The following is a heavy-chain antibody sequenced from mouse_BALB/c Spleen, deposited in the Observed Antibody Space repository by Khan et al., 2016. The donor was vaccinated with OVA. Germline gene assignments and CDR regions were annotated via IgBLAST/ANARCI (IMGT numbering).Heavy chain of an antibody. CDR1: GYTFTDYG. CDR3: ARARCNYLLDL. D-gene: IGHD2-1*01. V-gene: IGHV9-1*02. J-gene: IGHJ2*01. Sequence: QIQLVQSGPELKTPGETVRISCKASGYTFTDYGVNWVQQAPGKGLMWMGWINTYTGEATYVADFKGRFAFSLETSASTAHLQIYNLKNEDMATYCCARARCNYLLDLWGQGTTLTVSA. CDR2: INTYTGEA.